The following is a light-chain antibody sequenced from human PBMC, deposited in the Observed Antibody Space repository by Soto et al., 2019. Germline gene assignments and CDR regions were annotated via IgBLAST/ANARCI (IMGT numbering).Light chain of an antibody. CDR2: SAS. Sequence: DIQMTQSPSSLSASVGDRVTITCRASQGISNYLAWYQQKPGKVPNLLISSASILQSGVPSRFSGGGSGTDFTLTISSLQPEDVATYYCQKYNGVPPLTFGGGTKVEIK. V-gene: IGKV1-27*01. CDR3: QKYNGVPPLT. J-gene: IGKJ4*01. CDR1: QGISNY.